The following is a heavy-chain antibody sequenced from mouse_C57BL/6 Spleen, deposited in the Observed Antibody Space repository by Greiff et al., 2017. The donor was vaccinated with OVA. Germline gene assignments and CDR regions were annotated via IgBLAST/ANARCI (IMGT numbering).Heavy chain of an antibody. CDR2: IRSKSSNYAT. CDR1: GFTFNTYA. Sequence: DVNLVESGGGLVQPKGSLKLSCAASGFTFNTYAMHWVRQAPGKGLEWVARIRSKSSNYATYYADSVKDRFTISRDDSQSMLYLQMNNLKTEDTAMYYCVRERGNGSSYSAWFAYWGQGTLVTVSA. J-gene: IGHJ3*01. CDR3: VRERGNGSSYSAWFAY. D-gene: IGHD1-1*01. V-gene: IGHV10-3*01.